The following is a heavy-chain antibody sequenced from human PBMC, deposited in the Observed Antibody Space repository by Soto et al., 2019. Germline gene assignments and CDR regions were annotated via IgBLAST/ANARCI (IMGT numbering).Heavy chain of an antibody. CDR1: GYTFTSFD. J-gene: IGHJ4*02. V-gene: IGHV1-24*01. Sequence: GASVKVSCKASGYTFTSFDINWVRQAPGKGLEWMGGFDPEDGETIYAQKFQGRVTMTEDTSTDTAYMELSSLRSEDTAVYYCATDLKMATMGYFDYWGQGTLVTVSS. D-gene: IGHD5-12*01. CDR3: ATDLKMATMGYFDY. CDR2: FDPEDGET.